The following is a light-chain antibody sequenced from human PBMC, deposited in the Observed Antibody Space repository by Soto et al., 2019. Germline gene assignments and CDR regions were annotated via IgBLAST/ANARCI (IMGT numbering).Light chain of an antibody. J-gene: IGLJ3*02. CDR2: RNN. V-gene: IGLV1-47*01. CDR3: AAWDDSLSGHWV. Sequence: QSVLTQPPSASGTPGQRVTISCSGGTSSIGRNYVYWYQQLPGTAPKLVIYRNNQRPSGVPDRFSGSKSGTSASLAISGLRSEDEADYYCAAWDDSLSGHWVFGGGTKLTVL. CDR1: TSSIGRNY.